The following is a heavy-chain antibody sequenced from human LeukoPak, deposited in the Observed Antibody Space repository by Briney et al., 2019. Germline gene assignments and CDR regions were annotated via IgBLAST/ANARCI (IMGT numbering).Heavy chain of an antibody. V-gene: IGHV3-23*01. D-gene: IGHD2-2*01. CDR2: ISGSGGST. J-gene: IGHJ4*02. CDR1: GFTFSSYA. CDR3: AKGLAYCSSTSCYSAFDY. Sequence: PGGSLRLSCAASGFTFSSYAMSWVRQAPGKGLERVSAISGSGGSTYYADSVKGRFTISRDNSKNTLYLQMNSLRAEDTAVYYCAKGLAYCSSTSCYSAFDYWGQGTLVTVSS.